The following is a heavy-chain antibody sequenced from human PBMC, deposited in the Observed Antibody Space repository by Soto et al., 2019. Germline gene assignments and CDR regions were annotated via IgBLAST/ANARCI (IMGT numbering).Heavy chain of an antibody. CDR1: GFTFSGSA. V-gene: IGHV3-73*01. J-gene: IGHJ4*02. CDR2: IRSKANSYAT. CDR3: TRADYDFWSGPSY. D-gene: IGHD3-3*01. Sequence: EVQLVESGGGLVQPGGSLKLSCAASGFTFSGSAMHWVRQASGKGLEWVGRIRSKANSYATAYAASVKGRFTISRDDSKNTAYLQMYSLKTEDTAVYYCTRADYDFWSGPSYWGQGTLVTVSS.